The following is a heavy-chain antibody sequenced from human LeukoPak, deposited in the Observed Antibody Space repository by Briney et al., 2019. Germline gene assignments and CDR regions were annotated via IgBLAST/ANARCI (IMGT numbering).Heavy chain of an antibody. Sequence: PSETLSLTCTVSGGSINNYYWSWIRQPAGKGLEWIGRIYTRGSTNYNPSLKSRVTISVDTSKNQFSLKLSSVTAADTAVYYCARGVYDILTGYYPYYYYYYMDVWGKGTTVTVSS. D-gene: IGHD3-9*01. CDR1: GGSINNYY. J-gene: IGHJ6*03. V-gene: IGHV4-4*07. CDR3: ARGVYDILTGYYPYYYYYYMDV. CDR2: IYTRGST.